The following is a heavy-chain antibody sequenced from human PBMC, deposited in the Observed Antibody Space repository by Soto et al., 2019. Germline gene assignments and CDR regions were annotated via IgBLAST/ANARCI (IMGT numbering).Heavy chain of an antibody. Sequence: GGSLRLSCAASGFTFSSYSMNWVRQAPGKGLEWVSYISSSSSTIYYADSVKGRFTISRDNAKNSLYLQMNSLRDEDTAVYYCARDREALDYYYYYYMDVWGKGTTVTVSS. CDR2: ISSSSSTI. V-gene: IGHV3-48*02. J-gene: IGHJ6*03. CDR3: ARDREALDYYYYYYMDV. CDR1: GFTFSSYS.